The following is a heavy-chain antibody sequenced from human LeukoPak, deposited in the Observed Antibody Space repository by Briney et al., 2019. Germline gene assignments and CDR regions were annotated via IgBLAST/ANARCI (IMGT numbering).Heavy chain of an antibody. V-gene: IGHV3-7*01. J-gene: IGHJ4*02. CDR1: GFTFSSYW. CDR3: ARSARKGAGDY. CDR2: IKQDGSGK. D-gene: IGHD1-26*01. Sequence: GGSLRLSCAASGFTFSSYWMSWVRQAPGKGLEWVANIKQDGSGKYYVGSVKGRFTISRDNAKNSLYLQMNSLRAEDTAVHYCARSARKGAGDYWGQGTLVTVSS.